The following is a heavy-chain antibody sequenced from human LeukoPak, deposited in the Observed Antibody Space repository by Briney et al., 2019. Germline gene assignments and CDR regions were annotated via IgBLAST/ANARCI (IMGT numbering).Heavy chain of an antibody. V-gene: IGHV3-30*18. CDR2: ISYDGSNK. CDR3: AKDRFGLHIVVVTAILDY. J-gene: IGHJ4*02. D-gene: IGHD2-21*02. CDR1: GITLSNYG. Sequence: GGSLRLSCAVSGITLSNYGMSWVRQAPGKGLEWVAVISYDGSNKYYADSVKGRFTISRDNSKNTLYLQMNSLRAEDTAVYYCAKDRFGLHIVVVTAILDYWGQGTLVTVSS.